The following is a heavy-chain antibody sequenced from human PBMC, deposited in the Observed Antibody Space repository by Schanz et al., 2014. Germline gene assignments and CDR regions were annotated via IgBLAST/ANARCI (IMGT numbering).Heavy chain of an antibody. D-gene: IGHD3-10*01. CDR2: IGSSSTTM. J-gene: IGHJ4*02. CDR1: GFTFFTYN. V-gene: IGHV3-48*02. CDR3: ARVRTIYGSGAMGY. Sequence: EVYLVESGGGLVQPGGSLRLSCAASGFTFFTYNMNWVRQAPGRGLEWISYIGSSSTTMYYADSVKGRFTISRDNAKNSLYLQMNSLRDEDTAVYYCARVRTIYGSGAMGYWGQGTLVTVSS.